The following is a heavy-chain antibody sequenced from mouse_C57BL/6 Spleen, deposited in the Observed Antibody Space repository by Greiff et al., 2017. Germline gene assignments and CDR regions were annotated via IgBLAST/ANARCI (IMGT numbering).Heavy chain of an antibody. CDR1: GYTFTSYW. CDR2: IHPSDSDT. Sequence: QVQLQHPGAELVKPGASVKVSCKASGYTFTSYWMHWVKQRPGQGLEWIGRIHPSDSDTNYNQKFKGKATLTVDKSSSTAYMQLSSLTSEDSAVYYCAISGTTVVASRDFDYWGQGTTLTVSS. D-gene: IGHD1-1*01. J-gene: IGHJ2*01. V-gene: IGHV1-74*01. CDR3: AISGTTVVASRDFDY.